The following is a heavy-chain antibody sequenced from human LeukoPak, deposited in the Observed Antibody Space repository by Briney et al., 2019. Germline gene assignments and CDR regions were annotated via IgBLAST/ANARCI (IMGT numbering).Heavy chain of an antibody. J-gene: IGHJ3*02. CDR3: ARERYGGNSEAFDI. CDR2: IYTSGST. Sequence: SQTLSLTCTVSGGSISSGSYCWSWIRQPAGKGLEWIGRIYTSGSTNYNPSLKSRVTISVDTSKNQFSLKLSSVTAADTAVYYCARERYGGNSEAFDIWGQGTMVTVSS. D-gene: IGHD4-23*01. CDR1: GGSISSGSYC. V-gene: IGHV4-61*02.